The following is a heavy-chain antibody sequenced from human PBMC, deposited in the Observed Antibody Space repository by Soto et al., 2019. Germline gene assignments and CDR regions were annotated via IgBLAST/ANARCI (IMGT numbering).Heavy chain of an antibody. CDR1: GYTFTSYD. CDR3: ARGATGQYDFWSGYYPWYYYYGMDV. CDR2: MNPNSGNT. D-gene: IGHD3-3*01. J-gene: IGHJ6*02. Sequence: ASGKVSCKASGYTFTSYDINWVRQATGQGLEWMGWMNPNSGNTGYAQKFQGRVTMTRNTSIITAYMELSSLRSEDTAVYYCARGATGQYDFWSGYYPWYYYYGMDVWGQGTTVTVSS. V-gene: IGHV1-8*01.